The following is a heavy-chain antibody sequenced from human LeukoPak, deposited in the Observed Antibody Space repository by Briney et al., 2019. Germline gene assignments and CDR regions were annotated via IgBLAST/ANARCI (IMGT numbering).Heavy chain of an antibody. V-gene: IGHV4-34*01. J-gene: IGHJ4*02. D-gene: IGHD3-22*01. Sequence: SETLSLTCTVYGGSFNGYYWSWIRQPPGKGLEWIGEINHTGGTNYNPSLKSRVTISVDTSKKQFSLNLSSVTAADTAVYYCARGFYYDRRGYFDYWGRGSLITVSS. CDR2: INHTGGT. CDR3: ARGFYYDRRGYFDY. CDR1: GGSFNGYY.